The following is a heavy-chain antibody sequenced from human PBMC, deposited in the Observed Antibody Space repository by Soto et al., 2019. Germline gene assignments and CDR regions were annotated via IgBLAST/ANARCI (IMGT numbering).Heavy chain of an antibody. Sequence: EVQLVESGGGLVQPGGSLRLSCAASGFTVSNNYMSWVRQAPGMGLEWVSVLYDGGSTYYADSVKGRFTISRDNSKNTLYLHMNSLSAEDTAVYYCARGQWFGEGYYFDYWGQGTLVTVSS. CDR1: GFTVSNNY. CDR2: LYDGGST. J-gene: IGHJ4*02. D-gene: IGHD3-10*01. CDR3: ARGQWFGEGYYFDY. V-gene: IGHV3-66*01.